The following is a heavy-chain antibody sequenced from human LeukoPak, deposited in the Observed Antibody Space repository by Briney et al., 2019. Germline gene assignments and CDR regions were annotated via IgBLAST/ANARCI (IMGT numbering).Heavy chain of an antibody. CDR2: VHLNGAT. V-gene: IGHV4-4*02. D-gene: IGHD1-26*01. Sequence: SGTLPLTCAVSGGSITTTNWWSWVRQPPGKGXXWIGEVHLNGATNYNPSLESRFSMSIDKSNNHLSLEVTSVTAADTAMYYCTRESGAFSPFGFWGQGTLVTVSS. CDR3: TRESGAFSPFGF. CDR1: GGSITTTNW. J-gene: IGHJ4*02.